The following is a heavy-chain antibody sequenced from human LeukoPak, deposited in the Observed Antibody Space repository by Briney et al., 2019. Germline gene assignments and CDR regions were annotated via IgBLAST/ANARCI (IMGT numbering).Heavy chain of an antibody. Sequence: GGSLRLSCAASGFDFEDYAIHWVRQVPGKGLEWVSGISWNSGAKAYADSVRGRFTISRDNAKNSLYLQMNSLRGEDTALYYCAKARLMAAPFYYYGMDVWGPGTTVTVSS. V-gene: IGHV3-9*01. CDR2: ISWNSGAK. J-gene: IGHJ6*02. D-gene: IGHD5-24*01. CDR1: GFDFEDYA. CDR3: AKARLMAAPFYYYGMDV.